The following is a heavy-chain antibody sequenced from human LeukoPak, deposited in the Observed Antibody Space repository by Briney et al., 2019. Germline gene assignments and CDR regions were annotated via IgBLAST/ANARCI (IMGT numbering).Heavy chain of an antibody. CDR1: GGSISSSSYY. CDR3: ARGPIGMMRLAFDY. V-gene: IGHV4-39*07. Sequence: SETLSLTCTVSGGSISSSSYYWGWIRQPPGKGLEWIGSIYYSGSTYYNPSLKSRVTISVDTSKNQFSLKLSSVTAADTAVYYCARGPIGMMRLAFDYWGQGTLVTVSS. J-gene: IGHJ4*02. D-gene: IGHD3-16*01. CDR2: IYYSGST.